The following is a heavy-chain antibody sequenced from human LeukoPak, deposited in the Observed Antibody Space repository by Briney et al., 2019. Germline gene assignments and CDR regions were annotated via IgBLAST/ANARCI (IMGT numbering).Heavy chain of an antibody. CDR1: GFTFRTYG. Sequence: GSLRLSCAASGFTFRTYGMHWVRQAPGKGLEWVAVISYDGTNKYYADSVKGRFTISRDNSKNTLYLQMNSLRAEDTAVYYCAKDRTRIAVAGLDYWGQGTLVTVSS. J-gene: IGHJ4*02. D-gene: IGHD6-19*01. V-gene: IGHV3-30*18. CDR3: AKDRTRIAVAGLDY. CDR2: ISYDGTNK.